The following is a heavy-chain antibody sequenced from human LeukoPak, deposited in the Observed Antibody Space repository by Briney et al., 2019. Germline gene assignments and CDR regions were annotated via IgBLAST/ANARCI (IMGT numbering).Heavy chain of an antibody. CDR3: ARQNYDFWSGYSTNNRFDP. D-gene: IGHD3-3*01. CDR1: GYSISSGYY. V-gene: IGHV4-38-2*01. J-gene: IGHJ5*02. Sequence: PSETLSLTXAVSGYSISSGYYWGWIRQPPGKGLECIGSIYHSGITYYNPSLKSRVTISVDTSKNQFSLKLSSVTAADTAVYYCARQNYDFWSGYSTNNRFDPWGQGTLVTVSS. CDR2: IYHSGIT.